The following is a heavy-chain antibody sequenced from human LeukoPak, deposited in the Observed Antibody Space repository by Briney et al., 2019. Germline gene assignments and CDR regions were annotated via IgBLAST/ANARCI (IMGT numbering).Heavy chain of an antibody. V-gene: IGHV3-21*01. Sequence: GGSLRLSCAASGFTFSSNNVNWVRHGPGKGMEWISSISSSSSYIYYEDSVKGRFTISRDNAKNSLYLQMNSLRAEDTAVYYCARDHDFWSVTDYWGQGTLVTVSS. CDR2: ISSSSSYI. D-gene: IGHD3-3*01. CDR1: GFTFSSNN. J-gene: IGHJ4*02. CDR3: ARDHDFWSVTDY.